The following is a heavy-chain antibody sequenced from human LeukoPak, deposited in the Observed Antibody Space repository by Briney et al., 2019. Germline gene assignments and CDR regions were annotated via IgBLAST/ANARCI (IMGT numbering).Heavy chain of an antibody. CDR1: GFSVTNNY. J-gene: IGHJ4*02. V-gene: IGHV3-66*01. CDR2: IYTGGNT. D-gene: IGHD6-13*01. Sequence: GGSLRLSCAGSGFSVTNNYMTWVRQAPGRGLEWVSVIYTGGNTYYADSVKGRFTISRDDSKNTLYLQMNSLRAEDTAVYYCARGGPAAGRFDYWGQGTLVTVSS. CDR3: ARGGPAAGRFDY.